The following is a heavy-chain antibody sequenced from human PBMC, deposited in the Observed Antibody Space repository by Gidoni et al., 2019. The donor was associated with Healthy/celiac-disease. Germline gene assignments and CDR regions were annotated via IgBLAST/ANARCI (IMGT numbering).Heavy chain of an antibody. D-gene: IGHD3-9*01. J-gene: IGHJ5*02. CDR3: ARDLKPNVLRYFDWLSGGWFDP. CDR2: ISSSGSTI. CDR1: GFPFSDYY. V-gene: IGHV3-11*01. Sequence: QVQLVESGGGLVKPGGSLRLSCAASGFPFSDYYLSWIRQAPGKGLEWVSYISSSGSTIYYADSVKGRFTISRDNAKNSLYLQMNSLRAEDTAVYYCARDLKPNVLRYFDWLSGGWFDPWGQGTLVTVSS.